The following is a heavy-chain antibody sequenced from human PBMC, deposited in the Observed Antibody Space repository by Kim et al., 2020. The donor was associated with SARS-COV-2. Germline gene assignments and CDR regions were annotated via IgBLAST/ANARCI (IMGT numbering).Heavy chain of an antibody. V-gene: IGHV3-33*05. CDR2: ISYDGSNK. Sequence: GGSLRLSCAASGFTFSSYGMHWVRQAPGKGLEWVAVISYDGSNKYYADSVKGRFTISRDNSKNTLYLQMNSLRAEDTAVYYCARERVDYYDSSGYTPGAFDIWGQGTMVTVSS. CDR1: GFTFSSYG. D-gene: IGHD3-22*01. J-gene: IGHJ3*02. CDR3: ARERVDYYDSSGYTPGAFDI.